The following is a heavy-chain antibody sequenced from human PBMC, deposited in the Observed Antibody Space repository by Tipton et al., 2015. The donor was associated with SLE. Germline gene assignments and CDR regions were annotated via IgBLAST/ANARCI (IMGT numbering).Heavy chain of an antibody. V-gene: IGHV4-38-2*01. CDR3: ARSLEGGYPSYFDY. CDR2: IYYSGST. J-gene: IGHJ4*02. Sequence: TLSLTCAVSGYSISSGYYWGWIRQPPGKGLEWIGSIYYSGSTYYNPSLKSRVTISVDTSKNQFSLKLSSVTAADTAVYYCARSLEGGYPSYFDYWGQGTLVTVSS. CDR1: GYSISSGYY. D-gene: IGHD5-12*01.